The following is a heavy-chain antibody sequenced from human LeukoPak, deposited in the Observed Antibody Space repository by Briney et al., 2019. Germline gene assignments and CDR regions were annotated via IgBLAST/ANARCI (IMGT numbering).Heavy chain of an antibody. Sequence: SETLSLTCTVSGDSISSGGYYWNWIRQPPGKGLEWIGHIYHSGSTYYNPSLKSRVTISVDRSKNQFSLKLSSVTAADTAVYYCARGDNWNDEGRDDYWSQGTLVTVSS. D-gene: IGHD1-1*01. CDR1: GDSISSGGYY. CDR2: IYHSGST. CDR3: ARGDNWNDEGRDDY. V-gene: IGHV4-30-2*01. J-gene: IGHJ4*02.